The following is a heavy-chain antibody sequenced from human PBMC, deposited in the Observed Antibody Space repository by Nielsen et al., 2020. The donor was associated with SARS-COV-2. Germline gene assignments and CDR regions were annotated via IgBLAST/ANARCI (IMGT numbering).Heavy chain of an antibody. CDR3: ATVPEDPLRSGYHYYYYGMDV. CDR1: GYTLTELS. V-gene: IGHV1-24*01. D-gene: IGHD3-3*01. J-gene: IGHJ6*02. Sequence: ASVKVSCKVSGYTLTELSMHWVRQAPGKGLEWMGGFDPEDGETIYAQKFQGRVTMTEDTSTDTAYMELSSLRSEDTAVYYCATVPEDPLRSGYHYYYYGMDVWGQGTTVTVSS. CDR2: FDPEDGET.